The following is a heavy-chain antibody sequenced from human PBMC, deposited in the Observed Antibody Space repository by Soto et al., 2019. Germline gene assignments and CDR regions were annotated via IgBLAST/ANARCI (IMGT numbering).Heavy chain of an antibody. J-gene: IGHJ4*02. CDR3: ARGRRGYSYGYVDY. V-gene: IGHV4-34*01. CDR2: INHSGST. Sequence: SETLSLTCAVYGGSFSGYCWSWIRQPPGKGLEWIGEINHSGSTNYNPSLKSRVTISVDTSKNQFSLKLSSVTAADTAVYYCARGRRGYSYGYVDYWGQGTLVTVSS. CDR1: GGSFSGYC. D-gene: IGHD5-18*01.